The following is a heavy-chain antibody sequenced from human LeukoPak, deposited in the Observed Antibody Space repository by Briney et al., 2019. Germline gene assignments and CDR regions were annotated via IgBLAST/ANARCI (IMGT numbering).Heavy chain of an antibody. CDR2: ISSSGSTI. CDR1: GFTFSDYY. J-gene: IGHJ4*02. Sequence: GGSLRLSCAASGFTFSDYYMSWLRQAPGKGLEWVSYISSSGSTIYYADSVKGRFTISRDNAKNSLYLQMNSLRAEDTAVYYCARDRMATITGETDYWGQGTLVTVSS. CDR3: ARDRMATITGETDY. D-gene: IGHD5-24*01. V-gene: IGHV3-11*04.